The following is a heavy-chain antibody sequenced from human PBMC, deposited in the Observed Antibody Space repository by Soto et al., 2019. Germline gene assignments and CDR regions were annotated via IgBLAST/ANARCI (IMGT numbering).Heavy chain of an antibody. Sequence: QVQLVESGGGVVQPGRSLRLSCAASGFTFSSYGMHWVRQAPGKGLEWVAVISYDGSNKYYADSVKGRFTISRDNSKNKLYLQMNSRRSKDTAVSYSANEVGQRSYCVRRGYDYDYGMDVWGQGSTV. CDR1: GFTFSSYG. D-gene: IGHD3-10*02. CDR3: ANEVGQRSYCVRRGYDYDYGMDV. V-gene: IGHV3-30*18. J-gene: IGHJ6*02. CDR2: ISYDGSNK.